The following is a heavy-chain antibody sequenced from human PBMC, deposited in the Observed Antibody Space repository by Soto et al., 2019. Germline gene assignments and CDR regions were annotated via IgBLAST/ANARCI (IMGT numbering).Heavy chain of an antibody. CDR1: GGSFSTYA. CDR2: IIPIFGTA. Sequence: ASVKVSCKASGGSFSTYAFSWVRQAPGHGLEWMGGIIPIFGTANYAQKFQGRVTITADESTSTAYMELSSLRYEDTSVYYCARDFGTPGGDAFDIWGQGTMVTVSS. D-gene: IGHD3-10*01. CDR3: ARDFGTPGGDAFDI. J-gene: IGHJ3*02. V-gene: IGHV1-69*01.